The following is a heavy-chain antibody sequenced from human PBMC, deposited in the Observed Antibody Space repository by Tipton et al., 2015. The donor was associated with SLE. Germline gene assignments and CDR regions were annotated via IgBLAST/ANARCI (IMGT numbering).Heavy chain of an antibody. V-gene: IGHV4-4*02. J-gene: IGHJ4*02. CDR2: IYHGGST. Sequence: TLSLTCAVSGGSISSSNWWSWVRQPPGKGLEWIGEIYHGGSTNYNQSLKSRVTMSIDKSKNQFSLKLSSVTAADTAVYYCARDYYESSGYFGYWGQGTLVTVSS. CDR1: GGSISSSNW. CDR3: ARDYYESSGYFGY. D-gene: IGHD3-22*01.